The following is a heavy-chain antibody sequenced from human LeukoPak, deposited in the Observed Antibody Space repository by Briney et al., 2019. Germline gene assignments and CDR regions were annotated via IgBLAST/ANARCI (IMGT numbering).Heavy chain of an antibody. J-gene: IGHJ6*03. V-gene: IGHV4-34*01. D-gene: IGHD2-2*01. CDR3: ARGQRAYCSSTSCPYYYYYYYMDV. CDR2: INHSGST. CDR1: GGSFSGYY. Sequence: SETLSLTCAVYGGSFSGYYWSWIPQPPGKGLEWIGEINHSGSTNYHPSLKSRVTISVDTSKNQFSLKLSSVTAADTAVYYCARGQRAYCSSTSCPYYYYYYYMDVWGKGTTVTVSS.